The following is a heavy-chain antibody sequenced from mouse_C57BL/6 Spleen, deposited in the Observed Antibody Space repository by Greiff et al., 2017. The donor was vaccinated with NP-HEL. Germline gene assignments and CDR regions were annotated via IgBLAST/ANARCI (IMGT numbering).Heavy chain of an antibody. V-gene: IGHV5-16*01. D-gene: IGHD4-1*01. CDR1: GFTFSDYY. CDR2: INYDGSST. CDR3: ARERELGSFDY. J-gene: IGHJ2*01. Sequence: DVKLVESEGGLVHPGSSMKLSCTASGFTFSDYYMAWVRQVPEKGLEWVANINYDGSSTYYLDSLKSRFIISRDNAKNILYLQMSSLKSEDTATYYCARERELGSFDYWGQGTTLTVSS.